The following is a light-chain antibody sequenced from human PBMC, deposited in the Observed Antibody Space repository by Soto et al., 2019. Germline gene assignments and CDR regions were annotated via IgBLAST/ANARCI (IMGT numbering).Light chain of an antibody. V-gene: IGLV1-44*01. CDR3: AAWDDSLNGRGV. Sequence: QPVLTQPPSASGTPGQRVAISCSGSSSNIGSNTVNWYQHLPGTAPKLLIYSNNQRPSGVPGRFSGSKSGTSASLAISGLQSEDEADYYCAAWDDSLNGRGVFGGGTKLTVL. CDR2: SNN. J-gene: IGLJ3*02. CDR1: SSNIGSNT.